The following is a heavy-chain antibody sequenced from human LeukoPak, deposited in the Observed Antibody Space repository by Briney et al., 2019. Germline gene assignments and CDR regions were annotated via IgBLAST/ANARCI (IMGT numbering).Heavy chain of an antibody. CDR3: ARGLSGYIDY. Sequence: GSLRLSCAASGFNFNRYAVAWVRQAPGKGLEWVSSVSGSGGRTFFADSVKGRFTVSRDNSVFLQMNSLRAEDTAMYYCARGLSGYIDYWGQGTLVTVSS. CDR1: GFNFNRYA. V-gene: IGHV3-23*01. J-gene: IGHJ4*02. CDR2: VSGSGGRT.